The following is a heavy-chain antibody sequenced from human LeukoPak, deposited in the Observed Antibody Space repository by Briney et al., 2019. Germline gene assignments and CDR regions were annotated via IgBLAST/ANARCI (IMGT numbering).Heavy chain of an antibody. D-gene: IGHD5-24*01. CDR3: ARGDDYNRRSFDY. CDR1: GFILNDHY. J-gene: IGHJ4*02. CDR2: TRNKANGFTT. V-gene: IGHV3-72*01. Sequence: PGGCLRLSCAASGFILNDHYMDWVRQAPGKGLEWVGRTRNKANGFTTEYAASVRGRFTISRDDSKNLLYLQMNSLKAEDTAVYYCARGDDYNRRSFDYWGQGTLVTVSS.